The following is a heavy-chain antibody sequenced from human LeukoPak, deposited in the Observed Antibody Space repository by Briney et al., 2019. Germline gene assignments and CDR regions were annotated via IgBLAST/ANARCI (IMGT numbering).Heavy chain of an antibody. D-gene: IGHD3-22*01. J-gene: IGHJ4*02. Sequence: GGSLRLSCAASGFTFSSNSMNWVRQAPGKGLEWVAFIWYDGSKTYYADSVKGRFTISRDNPKNTLYLQVNSLRAEDTAVYYCAKQGYSSGYYFPFGYWGQGTLVTVSS. V-gene: IGHV3-33*08. CDR2: IWYDGSKT. CDR1: GFTFSSNS. CDR3: AKQGYSSGYYFPFGY.